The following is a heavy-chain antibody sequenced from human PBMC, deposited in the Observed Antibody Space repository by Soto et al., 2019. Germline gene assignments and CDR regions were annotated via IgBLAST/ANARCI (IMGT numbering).Heavy chain of an antibody. CDR3: ATLDDYGDYERVWDDAFDI. CDR2: INPSGGST. D-gene: IGHD4-17*01. V-gene: IGHV1-46*01. CDR1: GYTFTSYY. J-gene: IGHJ3*02. Sequence: ASVKVSCKASGYTFTSYYMHWVRQAPGQGLEWMGIINPSGGSTSYAQKFQGRVTMTRDTSTSTVYMELSSLRSEDTAVYYCATLDDYGDYERVWDDAFDIWGQGTMVTVSS.